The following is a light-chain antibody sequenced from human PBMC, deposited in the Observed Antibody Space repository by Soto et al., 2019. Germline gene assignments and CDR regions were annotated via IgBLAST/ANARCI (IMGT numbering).Light chain of an antibody. CDR2: GAS. J-gene: IGKJ4*01. Sequence: EIVLTQSPGTLSLSPGERATLSCRASQSVSNNYLAWYQQKPGQSPRLLIYGASSRATGIPDRFSGSGSGTDFTLTISRLEPEDFAVYYCQQYGRSALTFGGGTKVEIK. V-gene: IGKV3-20*01. CDR3: QQYGRSALT. CDR1: QSVSNNY.